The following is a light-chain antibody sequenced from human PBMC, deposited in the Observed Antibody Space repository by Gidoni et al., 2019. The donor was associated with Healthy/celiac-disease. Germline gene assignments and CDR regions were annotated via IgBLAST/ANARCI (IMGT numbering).Light chain of an antibody. J-gene: IGKJ2*01. Sequence: DIQMTTSPSTLSASVGDRVTITCRASRSISSWLAWYQQKPGKAPKLLIYKASSLESGVPSRFSGSGSGTEFTLTISSLQPDDFATYYCQQYNSYRTFGQGTKLEIK. CDR2: KAS. V-gene: IGKV1-5*03. CDR1: RSISSW. CDR3: QQYNSYRT.